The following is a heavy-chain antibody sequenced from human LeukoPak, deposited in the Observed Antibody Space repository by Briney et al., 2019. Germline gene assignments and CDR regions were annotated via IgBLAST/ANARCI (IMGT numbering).Heavy chain of an antibody. V-gene: IGHV4-61*01. CDR3: VRGGAVRPFDY. CDR2: IYYSGCT. J-gene: IGHJ4*02. CDR1: GGSVNSGSYY. Sequence: RTSETLSLTCTVSGGSVNSGSYYWSWIRQPPGKGLEWIGYIYYSGCTNYNPPLRSRVTISIDTSKSQFSLNLSSVTAADTAVYYCVRGGAVRPFDYWGQGTLVTVSS. D-gene: IGHD6-6*01.